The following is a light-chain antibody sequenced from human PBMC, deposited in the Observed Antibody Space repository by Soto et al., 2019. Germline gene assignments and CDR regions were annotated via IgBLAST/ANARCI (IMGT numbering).Light chain of an antibody. CDR1: SSNIGSEY. J-gene: IGLJ3*02. CDR3: AARDDSLSGHWV. V-gene: IGLV1-47*01. Sequence: QPVLTQPPSASGTPGQRVTISCSGSSSNIGSEYVVWYQHLPGTAPKLLIYRNNQRPSGVPDRFAGSKSGTSASLAISGFRSEDEADYYCAARDDSLSGHWVFGGGTKLTVL. CDR2: RNN.